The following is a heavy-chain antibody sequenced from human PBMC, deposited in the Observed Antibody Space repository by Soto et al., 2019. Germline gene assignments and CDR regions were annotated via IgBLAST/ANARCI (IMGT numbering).Heavy chain of an antibody. J-gene: IGHJ6*02. D-gene: IGHD3-3*01. CDR3: VIPYXDXWSGYYSSRYYYYGMDV. Sequence: GGSLRLSCSASGFTFSSYAMHWVRQAPGKGLEYVSAISSNGGSRYYADSVKGSFTIPRDNSKNTLYLQMSSLRAEDXXXXXXVIPYXDXWSGYYSSRYYYYGMDVWGQGTTVTVSS. CDR1: GFTFSSYA. V-gene: IGHV3-64D*08. CDR2: ISSNGGSR.